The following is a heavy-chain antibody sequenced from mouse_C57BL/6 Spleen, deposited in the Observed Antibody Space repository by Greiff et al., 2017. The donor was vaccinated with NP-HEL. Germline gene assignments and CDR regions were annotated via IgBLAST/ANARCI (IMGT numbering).Heavy chain of an antibody. CDR1: GYSITSDY. V-gene: IGHV3-8*01. Sequence: EVQLQESGPGLAKPSQTLSLTCSVTGYSITSDYWNWIRKFPGNKLEYMGYISYSGSTYYNPSLKSRISITRETTKNQYYLQLNSVTTEDTATYYCARNDGYPYWYFDVWGTGTTVTVSS. CDR2: ISYSGST. J-gene: IGHJ1*03. D-gene: IGHD2-3*01. CDR3: ARNDGYPYWYFDV.